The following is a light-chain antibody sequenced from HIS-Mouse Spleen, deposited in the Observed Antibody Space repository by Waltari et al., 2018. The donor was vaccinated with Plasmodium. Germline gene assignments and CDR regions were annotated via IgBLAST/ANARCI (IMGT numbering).Light chain of an antibody. V-gene: IGKV1-39*01. CDR2: AAS. CDR3: QQNYNTWT. J-gene: IGKJ1*01. CDR1: QSISSY. Sequence: DIQMTQSPSSLSASVGDSVTITCRASQSISSYLTWYQQKPGKAPKLLIYAASRLQSGVPSRFSGSGSGTDFTLTISSLQPEDFATYYCQQNYNTWTFGQGTKVEIK.